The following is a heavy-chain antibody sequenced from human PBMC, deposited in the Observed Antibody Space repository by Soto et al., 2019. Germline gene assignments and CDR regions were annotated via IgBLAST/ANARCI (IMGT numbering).Heavy chain of an antibody. CDR1: GFTFSSYW. D-gene: IGHD6-13*01. CDR2: IHQDGSEK. J-gene: IGHJ4*02. CDR3: ARELGGIIGAGFDY. V-gene: IGHV3-7*01. Sequence: GGSLRLSCAASGFTFSSYWMSWVRQAPGKGLEWVANIHQDGSEKYYVDSVKGRFTISRDNAKKSLFLQMSILRAEDTAVYYCARELGGIIGAGFDYWGQGTLVTVSS.